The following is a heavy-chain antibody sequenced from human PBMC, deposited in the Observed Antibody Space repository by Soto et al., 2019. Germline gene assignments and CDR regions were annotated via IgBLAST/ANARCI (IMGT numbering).Heavy chain of an antibody. CDR3: ARVLTGKYGVWNY. CDR2: INPGGSIT. CDR1: GFTFSSYW. D-gene: IGHD2-8*01. V-gene: IGHV3-74*01. J-gene: IGHJ4*02. Sequence: EVQLVESGGGLVQPEGCLRLSCAASGFTFSSYWMHWARQAPGKGLVWVSRINPGGSITAYADSVKGRFTMSRDNAKNTLYLQMNSLRGDDTAVYYCARVLTGKYGVWNYWGQGTLVTVSS.